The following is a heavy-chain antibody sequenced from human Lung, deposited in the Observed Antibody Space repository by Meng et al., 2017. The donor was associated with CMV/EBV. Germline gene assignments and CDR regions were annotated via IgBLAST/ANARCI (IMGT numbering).Heavy chain of an antibody. Sequence: SCAASGFIFSSYGMHWVRQAPGKGLEWVAFIRYDGSKEYYVDFVKGRFTISRDNSKNTLYLQMHSLRPGDTAVYYCAKERIRYNYGSETIDYWGQGTXVTVSS. V-gene: IGHV3-30*02. CDR3: AKERIRYNYGSETIDY. D-gene: IGHD5-18*01. CDR1: GFIFSSYG. J-gene: IGHJ4*02. CDR2: IRYDGSKE.